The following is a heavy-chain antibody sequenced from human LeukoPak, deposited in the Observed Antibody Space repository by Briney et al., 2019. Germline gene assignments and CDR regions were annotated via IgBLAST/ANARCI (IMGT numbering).Heavy chain of an antibody. CDR1: GGSISSSSYY. CDR3: ARGGTRRQLVLVYYYGMDV. D-gene: IGHD6-13*01. Sequence: PSETLSLTCTVSGGSISSSSYYWGWIRQPPGKGLEWIGSIYYSGSTYYNPSLKSRVTISVDTSKNQFSLKLSSVTAADTAVYYCARGGTRRQLVLVYYYGMDVWGQGTTVTVSS. J-gene: IGHJ6*02. CDR2: IYYSGST. V-gene: IGHV4-39*01.